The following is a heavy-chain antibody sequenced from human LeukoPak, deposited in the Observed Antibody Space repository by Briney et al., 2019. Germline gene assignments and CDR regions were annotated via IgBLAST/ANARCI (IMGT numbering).Heavy chain of an antibody. CDR2: FSGDGGST. CDR3: AKDKVLRYFDWSAFDY. V-gene: IGHV3-43*02. CDR1: GFTFGDYA. J-gene: IGHJ4*02. Sequence: GGSLRLSCAASGFTFGDYAMHWVRKAPGRGLEWVSLFSGDGGSTSYADSVKGRFTIYRDNSKNSLYLQMNSLRTEDTALYYCAKDKVLRYFDWSAFDYWGQGTLVTVSS. D-gene: IGHD3-9*01.